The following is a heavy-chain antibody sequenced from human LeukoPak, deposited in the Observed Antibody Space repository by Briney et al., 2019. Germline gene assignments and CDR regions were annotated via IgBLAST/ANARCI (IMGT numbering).Heavy chain of an antibody. CDR1: GGSSSSSNW. D-gene: IGHD3-10*01. V-gene: IGHV4-4*02. CDR2: IYHSGST. CDR3: AREGVGGSGMLNWFDP. Sequence: SGTLSLTCAVSGGSSSSSNWWSWVRQPPGKGLEWIGEIYHSGSTNYNPSLKSRVTISVDKSKNQFSLKLSSVTAADTAVYYCAREGVGGSGMLNWFDPWGQGTLVTVSS. J-gene: IGHJ5*02.